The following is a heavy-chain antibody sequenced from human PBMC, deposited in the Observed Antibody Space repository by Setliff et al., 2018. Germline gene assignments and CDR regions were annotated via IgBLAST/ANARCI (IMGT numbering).Heavy chain of an antibody. Sequence: SGPTLVNPTQTPTLTCTFSGFSLSTSGVGVGWIRQPPGKALEWLALIYWNDDKRYSPSLKSRLTITKDTSKNQVVLTMTNMDPVDTATYYCEHSGYDFWSGYYVMDVWGKGTTVTVSS. CDR2: IYWNDDK. CDR1: GFSLSTSGVG. V-gene: IGHV2-5*01. CDR3: EHSGYDFWSGYYVMDV. J-gene: IGHJ6*03. D-gene: IGHD3-3*01.